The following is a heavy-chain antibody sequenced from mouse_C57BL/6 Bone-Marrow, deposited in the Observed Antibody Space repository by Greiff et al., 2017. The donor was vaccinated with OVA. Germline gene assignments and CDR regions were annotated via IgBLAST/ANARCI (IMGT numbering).Heavy chain of an antibody. J-gene: IGHJ3*01. V-gene: IGHV1-81*01. CDR2: IYPRSGNT. CDR3: AREGQLRLRGAY. CDR1: GYTFTSYG. Sequence: QVQLQQSGAELARPGASVKLSCKASGYTFTSYGISWVKQSTGQGLEWIGEIYPRSGNTYYNEKFKGKATLTADKSSSTAYMELRSLTSEDSAVYFCAREGQLRLRGAYWGQGTLVTVSA. D-gene: IGHD3-2*02.